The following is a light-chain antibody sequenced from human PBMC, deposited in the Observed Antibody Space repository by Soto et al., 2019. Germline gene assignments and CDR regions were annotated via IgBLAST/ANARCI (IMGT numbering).Light chain of an antibody. CDR2: MDH. CDR1: RSNIGSNF. CDR3: AAWDDKLYGVL. V-gene: IGLV1-47*01. J-gene: IGLJ2*01. Sequence: QSVLTQPPSASGTPGQRVTISCSGSRSNIGSNFVYWYQQFPGAAPKLLIHMDHQRPSGVPDRFSGSKSDTSASLAISGLRSEDEADYLCAAWDDKLYGVLFGGGTKVTVL.